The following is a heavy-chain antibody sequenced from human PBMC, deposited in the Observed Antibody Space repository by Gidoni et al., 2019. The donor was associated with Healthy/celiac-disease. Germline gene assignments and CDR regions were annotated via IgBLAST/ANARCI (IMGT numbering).Heavy chain of an antibody. CDR1: GFTFSRYA. J-gene: IGHJ4*02. CDR3: ARSSAMVIFSVLFDY. CDR2: ISYDGSNK. D-gene: IGHD5-18*01. V-gene: IGHV3-30-3*01. Sequence: QVQLVESGGGVVQPGRSLRLSCAASGFTFSRYALHWVRQAPGKGLEWVAVISYDGSNKYYADSVKGRFTISRDNSKNTLYLQMNSLRAEDTAVYYCARSSAMVIFSVLFDYWGQGTLVTVSS.